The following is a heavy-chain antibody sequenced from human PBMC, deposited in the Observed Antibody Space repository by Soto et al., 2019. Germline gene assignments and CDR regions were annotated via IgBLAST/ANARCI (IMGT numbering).Heavy chain of an antibody. V-gene: IGHV5-10-1*01. D-gene: IGHD3-10*01. J-gene: IGHJ5*02. CDR2: IDPSDSYT. CDR1: GYSCTSYW. CDR3: ARRYGSGSYYVVNWFDP. Sequence: GESLKISCKGSGYSCTSYWISWVRQMPGKGLEWMGRIDPSDSYTNYSPSFQGHVTISADKSISTAYLQWSSLKASDTAMYYCARRYGSGSYYVVNWFDPWGQGTLVTVSS.